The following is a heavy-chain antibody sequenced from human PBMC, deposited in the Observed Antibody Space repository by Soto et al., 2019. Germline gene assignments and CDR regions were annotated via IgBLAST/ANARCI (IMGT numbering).Heavy chain of an antibody. CDR3: ARAPTYYDFWSGYKYFQH. D-gene: IGHD3-3*01. CDR2: INQYGSEK. CDR1: GFTFSTYW. J-gene: IGHJ1*01. Sequence: ESGGGLVQPGGSLRLSCAASGFTFSTYWMSWVRQAPGKGLEWVANINQYGSEKYYVDSVKGRFTISRDNVKNSLYLEMNSLRAEDTAVYYCARAPTYYDFWSGYKYFQHWGQGTLVTVSS. V-gene: IGHV3-7*01.